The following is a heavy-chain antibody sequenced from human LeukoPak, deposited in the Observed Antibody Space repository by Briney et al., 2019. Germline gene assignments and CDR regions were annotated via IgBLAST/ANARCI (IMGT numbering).Heavy chain of an antibody. J-gene: IGHJ5*02. CDR3: ARGRRVLWFGDNWFDP. CDR2: IYTSGST. D-gene: IGHD3-10*01. Sequence: SETLSLTCTVSGGSISSYYWSWIRQPAGKGLEWIGRIYTSGSTNYNPYLKSRVTMSVDTSKNQFSLKLSSVTAADTAVYYCARGRRVLWFGDNWFDPWGQGTLVTVSS. V-gene: IGHV4-4*07. CDR1: GGSISSYY.